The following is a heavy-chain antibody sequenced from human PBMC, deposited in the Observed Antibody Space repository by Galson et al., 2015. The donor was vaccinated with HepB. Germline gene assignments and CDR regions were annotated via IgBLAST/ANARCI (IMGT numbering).Heavy chain of an antibody. CDR1: GHTFTSYY. Sequence: SVKVSCKASGHTFTSYYMHRVRQAPGQGLEWMGIINPSGGSTSYAQKFQGRVTMTRDTSTSTVYMELSSLRSEDTAVYYCARDGPSREFDYWGQGTLVTVSS. CDR3: ARDGPSREFDY. J-gene: IGHJ4*02. V-gene: IGHV1-46*01. CDR2: INPSGGST. D-gene: IGHD6-13*01.